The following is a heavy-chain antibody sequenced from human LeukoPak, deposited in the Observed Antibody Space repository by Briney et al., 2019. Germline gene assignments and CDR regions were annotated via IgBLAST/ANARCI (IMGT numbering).Heavy chain of an antibody. Sequence: SETLSLTCAVYGGSFSGYYWSWIRQPPGKGLEWIGEINHSGSTNYNPSLKSRVTISVDTSKNQFSLKLSSVTAADTAVYYCARGPIVVVPKDWYFDLWGRGTLVTVSS. CDR2: INHSGST. V-gene: IGHV4-34*01. CDR1: GGSFSGYY. CDR3: ARGPIVVVPKDWYFDL. J-gene: IGHJ2*01. D-gene: IGHD2-2*01.